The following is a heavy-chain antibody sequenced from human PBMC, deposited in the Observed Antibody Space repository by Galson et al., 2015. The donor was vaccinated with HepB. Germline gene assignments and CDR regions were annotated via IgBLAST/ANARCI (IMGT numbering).Heavy chain of an antibody. V-gene: IGHV1-46*01. CDR2: INPSAGTT. D-gene: IGHD2-15*01. Sequence: SVKASCKASGYTFTSYYMHWVRQAPGQGLEWMGVINPSAGTTSYAQKFQGRVTMTRDTSTSTVYMELSSLRSEDTAVYYCARDRTLYCSGGSCYQAFDYWGQGTLVTVSS. CDR3: ARDRTLYCSGGSCYQAFDY. J-gene: IGHJ4*02. CDR1: GYTFTSYY.